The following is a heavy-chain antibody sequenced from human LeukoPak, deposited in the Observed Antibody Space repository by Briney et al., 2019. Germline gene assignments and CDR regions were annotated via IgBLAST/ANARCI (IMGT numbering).Heavy chain of an antibody. V-gene: IGHV4-38-2*02. Sequence: PSETLSLTCSVSGFSIGTGYSWGWIRQPPGKGLEWIGTIYHRGNSYYNPSLMSRVTISLDTSKNQFSLKLNSVTAADTAVYFCARDIAAAGVFDYWGQGTLVTVSS. D-gene: IGHD6-13*01. CDR3: ARDIAAAGVFDY. CDR2: IYHRGNS. J-gene: IGHJ4*02. CDR1: GFSIGTGYS.